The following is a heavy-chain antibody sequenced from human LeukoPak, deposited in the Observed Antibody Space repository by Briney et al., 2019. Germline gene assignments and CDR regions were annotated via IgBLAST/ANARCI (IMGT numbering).Heavy chain of an antibody. CDR1: GFTVSSKY. CDR2: ISGSGGST. J-gene: IGHJ4*02. CDR3: AGPGYSSSWYEGY. Sequence: AGSLTLSCAASGFTVSSKYMSWVRQAPGQGLEWVSTISGSGGSTDYADSVKGRFTISRDNSQNTLYLQMNSLRVEDTAVYYSAGPGYSSSWYEGYWGQGTLVTVSS. D-gene: IGHD6-13*01. V-gene: IGHV3-23*01.